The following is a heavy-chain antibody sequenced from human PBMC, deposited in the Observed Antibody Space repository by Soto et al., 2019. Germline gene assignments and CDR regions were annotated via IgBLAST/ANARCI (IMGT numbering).Heavy chain of an antibody. CDR2: IIPILGIA. V-gene: IGHV1-69*08. Sequence: QVQLVQSGAEVKKPGSSVKVSCKASGGTFSSYTISWVRQAPGQGLEWMGRIIPILGIANYAQKFQGRVTITADKSTNTAYMELSSLRSEDTAVYYCARDWSGYDGYYYYYGMDVWGQGTTVTVSS. D-gene: IGHD5-12*01. CDR1: GGTFSSYT. J-gene: IGHJ6*02. CDR3: ARDWSGYDGYYYYYGMDV.